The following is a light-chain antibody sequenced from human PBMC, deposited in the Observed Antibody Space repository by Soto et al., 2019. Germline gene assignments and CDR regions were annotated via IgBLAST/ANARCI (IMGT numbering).Light chain of an antibody. CDR2: GAS. Sequence: EIVMTQSPATLSASPGERATLSCSASQSVSSNLAWYQQKPGQAPRLLIYGASTRAAGIPARFSVSGSGTEFTLTISSLQSEDFAVSYCQQYNNWSLLTCGGGTKVEIK. CDR3: QQYNNWSLLT. V-gene: IGKV3-15*01. CDR1: QSVSSN. J-gene: IGKJ4*01.